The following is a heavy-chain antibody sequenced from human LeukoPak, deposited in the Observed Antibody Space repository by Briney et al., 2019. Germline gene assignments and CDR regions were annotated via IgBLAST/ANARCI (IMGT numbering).Heavy chain of an antibody. V-gene: IGHV4-34*01. CDR1: GGSFSGYY. CDR2: INHSGST. CDR3: ARVSYYYDSSGYYNWFDP. D-gene: IGHD3-22*01. Sequence: PSETLSLTCAVYGGSFSGYYWSWIRQPPGKGLEWIGEINHSGSTNYNPSLKSRVTISVDTSKNQFSLKLSSVTAEDTAVYYCARVSYYYDSSGYYNWFDPWGQGTLVTVSS. J-gene: IGHJ5*02.